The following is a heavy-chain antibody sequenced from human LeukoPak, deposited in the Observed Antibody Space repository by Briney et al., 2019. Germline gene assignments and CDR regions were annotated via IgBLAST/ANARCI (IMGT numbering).Heavy chain of an antibody. J-gene: IGHJ5*02. CDR1: GFTLSSYS. CDR3: ARTGYCSSTSCVGDWFDP. Sequence: GGSLRLSCAASGFTLSSYSMNWVRQAPGKGLEWVANIKQDGSEKYYVDSVKGRFTISRDNAKNSLYLQMNSLRAEDTAVYYCARTGYCSSTSCVGDWFDPWGQGTLVTVSS. D-gene: IGHD2-2*01. V-gene: IGHV3-7*01. CDR2: IKQDGSEK.